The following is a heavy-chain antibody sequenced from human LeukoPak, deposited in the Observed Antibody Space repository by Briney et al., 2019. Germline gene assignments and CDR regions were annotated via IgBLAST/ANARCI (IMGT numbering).Heavy chain of an antibody. V-gene: IGHV1-2*02. D-gene: IGHD6-13*01. J-gene: IGHJ6*03. CDR1: GYTFTGYY. CDR2: INPNSGGT. CDR3: ARGLIAAAGYYYMDV. Sequence: VASVKVSCKASGYTFTGYYMHWVRQAPGQGLEWMGWINPNSGGTNYAQKFRGRVTMTRDTSISTAYMELSRLRSDDTAVYYCARGLIAAAGYYYMDVWGKGTTVTISS.